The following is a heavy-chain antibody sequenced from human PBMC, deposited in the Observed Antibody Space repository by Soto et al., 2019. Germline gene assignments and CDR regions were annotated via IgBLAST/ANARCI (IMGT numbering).Heavy chain of an antibody. J-gene: IGHJ4*01. CDR3: AKVISRASGRYYFDY. CDR2: ISVYNGNT. Sequence: ASVKVSCKASGYTFTSYGITWVRQAPGQGLEWMGWISVYNGNTNYAQKFRDRVTMTTDTSTTTAYMELRSLRSDDTAMYYCAKVISRASGRYYFDYWG. D-gene: IGHD2-21*01. V-gene: IGHV1-18*01. CDR1: GYTFTSYG.